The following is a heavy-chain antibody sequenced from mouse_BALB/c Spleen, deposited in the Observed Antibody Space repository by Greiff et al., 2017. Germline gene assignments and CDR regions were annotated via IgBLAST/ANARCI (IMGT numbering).Heavy chain of an antibody. V-gene: IGHV1S81*02. CDR2: INPSNGRT. CDR1: GYTFTSYW. D-gene: IGHD2-14*01. CDR3: ARDRYGFDY. J-gene: IGHJ2*01. Sequence: PGASVKLSCKASGYTFTSYWMHWVKQRPGQGLEWIGEINPSNGRTNYNEKFKTKATLTVDKSSSTAYMQLSSLTSEDSAVYYCARDRYGFDYWGQGTTLTVSS.